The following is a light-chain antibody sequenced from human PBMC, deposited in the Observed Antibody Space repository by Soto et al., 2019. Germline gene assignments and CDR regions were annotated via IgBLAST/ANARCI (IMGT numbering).Light chain of an antibody. V-gene: IGLV1-51*01. CDR2: DNG. CDR1: SSNIGSNY. Sequence: QSVLTQPPSVSAAPGQKVTISCSGSSSNIGSNYVSWYQQLPGAAPKLLIYDNGKRPSGIPDRFSGSQSGTSATLGITGLQTGDEADYYCGTWDNSLSAVVFGGGTKLTVL. CDR3: GTWDNSLSAVV. J-gene: IGLJ2*01.